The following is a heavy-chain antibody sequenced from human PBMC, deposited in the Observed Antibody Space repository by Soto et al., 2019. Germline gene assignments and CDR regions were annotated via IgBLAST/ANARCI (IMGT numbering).Heavy chain of an antibody. CDR1: GYTFTSYG. V-gene: IGHV1-18*01. J-gene: IGHJ4*02. D-gene: IGHD3-9*01. CDR3: TREKQFFDWLLGTQPHFNY. Sequence: ASVKVSCKASGYTFTSYGISWVRQAPGQGLEWMGWISAYNGNTNYAQKLQGRVTMTTDTSTSTAYMELRSLRSDDTAVYYCTREKQFFDWLLGTQPHFNYGGQGPLVPVPP. CDR2: ISAYNGNT.